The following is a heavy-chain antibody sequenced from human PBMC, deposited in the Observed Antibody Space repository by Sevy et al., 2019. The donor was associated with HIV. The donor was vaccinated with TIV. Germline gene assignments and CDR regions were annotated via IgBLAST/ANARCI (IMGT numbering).Heavy chain of an antibody. CDR2: INHSGST. Sequence: SETLSLTCAVYGGSFSGYYWSWIRQPPGKGLEWIGEINHSGSTNYNPSLKSRVTISVDTSKNQFSLKLSSVTAADTAVYYCARVWLLWFGELFNYYYGMDVWGQGTTVTVSS. J-gene: IGHJ6*02. V-gene: IGHV4-34*01. CDR1: GGSFSGYY. CDR3: ARVWLLWFGELFNYYYGMDV. D-gene: IGHD3-10*01.